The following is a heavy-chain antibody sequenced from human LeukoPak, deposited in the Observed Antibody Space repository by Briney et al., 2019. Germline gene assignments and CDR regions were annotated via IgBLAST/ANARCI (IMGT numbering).Heavy chain of an antibody. Sequence: ASVKVPGKASGYTFTSYYMHWVRQAPGQGLEWMGIINPSGGSTSYAQKFQGRVTMTRYTSTSTVYMELSSLRSEDTAVYYCARVASVPGENLGNYYYYKDVWGTGTPVTVSS. CDR2: INPSGGST. D-gene: IGHD3-10*01. V-gene: IGHV1-46*01. CDR1: GYTFTSYY. CDR3: ARVASVPGENLGNYYYYKDV. J-gene: IGHJ6*03.